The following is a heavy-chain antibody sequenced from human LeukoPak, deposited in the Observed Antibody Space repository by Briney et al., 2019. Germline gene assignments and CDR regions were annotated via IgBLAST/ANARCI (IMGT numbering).Heavy chain of an antibody. Sequence: SETLSLTCTVSGYSISSGYFWGWIRQPPGKGLEWIGSIYHSGATYYNPSLKSRVTISVDTSKNQFSLKLTSVTAADTAVYYCARGYSSSWYFNWFDPWGQGTLVTVSS. V-gene: IGHV4-38-2*02. D-gene: IGHD6-13*01. CDR2: IYHSGAT. CDR1: GYSISSGYF. J-gene: IGHJ5*02. CDR3: ARGYSSSWYFNWFDP.